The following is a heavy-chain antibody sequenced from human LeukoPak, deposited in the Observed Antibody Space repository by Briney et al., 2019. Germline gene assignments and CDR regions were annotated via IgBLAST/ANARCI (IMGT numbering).Heavy chain of an antibody. V-gene: IGHV3-23*01. CDR1: GFTFPAYA. J-gene: IGHJ3*02. D-gene: IGHD1-14*01. CDR3: AKDRDPSYWYKHAFDI. Sequence: GGSLRLSCAASGFTFPAYAMSWVRQAPGKGLEWLSAITGAGGNTYYADPVKGRFTVSRDNSKNTLYLQMNSLRAEDTAMYYCAKDRDPSYWYKHAFDIWGRGTRVTVSS. CDR2: ITGAGGNT.